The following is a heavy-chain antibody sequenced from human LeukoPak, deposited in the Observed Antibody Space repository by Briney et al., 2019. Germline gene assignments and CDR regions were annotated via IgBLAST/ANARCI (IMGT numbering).Heavy chain of an antibody. D-gene: IGHD3-3*01. V-gene: IGHV4-34*01. CDR2: INHSGST. J-gene: IGHJ4*02. CDR1: GGSFSGYY. Sequence: SETLSLTCAVYGGSFSGYYWSWIRQPPGKGLEWIGGINHSGSTNYNPSLKSRVTISVDTSKNQFSLKLSSVTAADTAVYYCATTPINYDFWSGWAPGSYYFDYWGQGTLVTVSS. CDR3: ATTPINYDFWSGWAPGSYYFDY.